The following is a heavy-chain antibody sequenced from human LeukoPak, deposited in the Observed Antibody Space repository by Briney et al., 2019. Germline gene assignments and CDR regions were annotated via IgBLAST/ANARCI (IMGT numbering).Heavy chain of an antibody. D-gene: IGHD2/OR15-2a*01. CDR1: GGSISSYY. CDR3: AGHHPRNTVDF. CDR2: ISDIRSI. J-gene: IGHJ4*02. V-gene: IGHV4-59*08. Sequence: SETLSLTCTVSGGSISSYYWSWIRQPPGKGLEWIAYISDIRSINYNPSLKSRVTISLDTSKNQFSLKQSSVTAADTAVYYCAGHHPRNTVDFWGQGTLVTVSS.